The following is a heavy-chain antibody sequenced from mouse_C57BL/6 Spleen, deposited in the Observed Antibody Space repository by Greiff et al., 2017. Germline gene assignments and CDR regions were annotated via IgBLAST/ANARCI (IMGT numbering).Heavy chain of an antibody. CDR2: INYDGSST. Sequence: EVKVVESEGGLVQPGSSMKLSCTASGFTFSDYYMAWVRQVPEKGLEWVENINYDGSSTYYLDSLKSRFIISRDNAKNILYLQMSSLKSEDTATYYCARENYYSNLYWYFDVWGTGTTVTVSS. CDR3: ARENYYSNLYWYFDV. J-gene: IGHJ1*03. D-gene: IGHD2-5*01. V-gene: IGHV5-16*01. CDR1: GFTFSDYY.